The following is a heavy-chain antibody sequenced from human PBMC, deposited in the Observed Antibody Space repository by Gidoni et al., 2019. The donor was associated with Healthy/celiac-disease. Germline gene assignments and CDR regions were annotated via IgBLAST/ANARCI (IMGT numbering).Heavy chain of an antibody. CDR2: IYHSGST. J-gene: IGHJ3*02. Sequence: QVQLQESGPGRLKPPGTLSLPCVVPGAPISSSNWWSWVRQPPGKGLEWIGEIYHSGSTNYNPSLKSRVTISVDKSKNQFSLKLSSVTAADTAVYYCARWGESRAFDIWGQGTMVTVSS. CDR1: GAPISSSNW. CDR3: ARWGESRAFDI. V-gene: IGHV4-4*03. D-gene: IGHD3-16*01.